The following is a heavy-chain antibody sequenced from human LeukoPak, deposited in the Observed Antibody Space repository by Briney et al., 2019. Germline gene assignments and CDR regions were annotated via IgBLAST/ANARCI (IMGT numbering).Heavy chain of an antibody. CDR2: FSYAENT. CDR1: GGSIRSVSYL. V-gene: IGHV4-39*07. J-gene: IGHJ4*02. Sequence: SETLSLTCSVFGGSIRSVSYLWGWVRQPPGMGLEWVGSFSYAENTYYNPSLKSRVTISVDTSKNQFSLRMNYVSAADTAVYYCVRIEKSGYSYGFLGYWGPGNPVTVSS. CDR3: VRIEKSGYSYGFLGY. D-gene: IGHD5-18*01.